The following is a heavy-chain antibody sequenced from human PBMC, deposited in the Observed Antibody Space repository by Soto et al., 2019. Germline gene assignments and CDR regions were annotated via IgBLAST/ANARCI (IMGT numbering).Heavy chain of an antibody. Sequence: PSDTLSLTCTVSGGSVSTKSYFWGWIRQPPGKGLEWIGSIYYSGTAFYNPSLKSRVTISVDTSNNQFSLKLTSVTAADTAVYSCARLRSYNWNYYDDYWGQGTLVTVPQ. CDR2: IYYSGTA. CDR1: GGSVSTKSYF. D-gene: IGHD1-7*01. J-gene: IGHJ4*02. V-gene: IGHV4-39*01. CDR3: ARLRSYNWNYYDDY.